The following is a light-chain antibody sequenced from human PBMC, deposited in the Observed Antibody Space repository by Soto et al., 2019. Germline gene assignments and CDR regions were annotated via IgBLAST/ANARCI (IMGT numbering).Light chain of an antibody. J-gene: IGKJ5*01. CDR1: QNVSSF. CDR2: DAS. Sequence: EIVLTQSPATLSLSPGERATLSCRASQNVSSFLAWYQQTPGQAPRLLIYDASDRATGIPARFSGSGSGTDFTLTISSLEPEDFAVYYCQQRSHWITFGQGTRLEIK. V-gene: IGKV3-11*01. CDR3: QQRSHWIT.